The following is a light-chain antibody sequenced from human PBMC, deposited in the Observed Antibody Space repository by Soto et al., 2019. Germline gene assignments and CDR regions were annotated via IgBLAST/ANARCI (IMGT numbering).Light chain of an antibody. CDR2: ENN. CDR1: SSNIGNNY. V-gene: IGLV1-51*02. Sequence: QSVLTQPPSGSAAPGQKVTISCSGSSSNIGNNYVSWYQQLPGTAPKLLIYENNKRPSGIPDRFSGSKSGTSATLGITGLQTGDEADYYCGTWDSSLSAYVFGTGTTATVL. CDR3: GTWDSSLSAYV. J-gene: IGLJ1*01.